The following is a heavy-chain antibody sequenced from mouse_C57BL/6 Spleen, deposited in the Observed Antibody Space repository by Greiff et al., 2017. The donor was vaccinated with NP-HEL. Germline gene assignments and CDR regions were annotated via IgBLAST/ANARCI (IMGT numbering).Heavy chain of an antibody. J-gene: IGHJ1*03. CDR1: GFSLTSYG. D-gene: IGHD2-1*01. Sequence: VQLQQSGPGLVQPSQSLSITCTVSGFSLTSYGVHWVRQSPGKGLEWLGVIWSGGSTDYNAAFISSLSISKDNSKSQVFFKMNSLQADDTAIYYCARTAGNYGYFDVWGTGTTVTVSS. V-gene: IGHV2-2*01. CDR2: IWSGGST. CDR3: ARTAGNYGYFDV.